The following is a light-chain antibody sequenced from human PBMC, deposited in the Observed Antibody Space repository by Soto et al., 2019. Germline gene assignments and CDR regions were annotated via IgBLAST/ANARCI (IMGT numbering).Light chain of an antibody. J-gene: IGKJ5*01. Sequence: TQLTQSPSSLSASVGDRVTITCRASQGISSSLAWYQQKPGKAPKLLIYEASTLQSGVPSRFSGSGSGTDFTLTISDLQPGDFATYYCQQLNSYPMAFGQGTRLEI. CDR3: QQLNSYPMA. CDR2: EAS. CDR1: QGISSS. V-gene: IGKV1-9*01.